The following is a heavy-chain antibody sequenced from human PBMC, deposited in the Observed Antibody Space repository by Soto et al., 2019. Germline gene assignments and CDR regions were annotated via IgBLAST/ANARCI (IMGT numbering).Heavy chain of an antibody. Sequence: SETLSLTCAVYGGSFSGYYWSWLRQSPGKGLEWIGEINHSGSTNFNPSLKSRVIMSVDTSKNRVSLRLSSVSSADTAVYYCARDWSCSSTSCSEYYYHGMDVWGQGTTVTVSS. J-gene: IGHJ6*02. D-gene: IGHD2-2*01. CDR1: GGSFSGYY. CDR3: ARDWSCSSTSCSEYYYHGMDV. CDR2: INHSGST. V-gene: IGHV4-34*01.